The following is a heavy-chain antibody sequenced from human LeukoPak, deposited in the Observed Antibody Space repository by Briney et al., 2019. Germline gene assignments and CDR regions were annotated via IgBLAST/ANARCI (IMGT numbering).Heavy chain of an antibody. D-gene: IGHD2-21*02. V-gene: IGHV4-34*01. CDR1: GGSFRGFY. Sequence: PSETLSLTCAVYGGSFRGFYWSWIRQSPGRGLEWLGEINHGGDSSYNPSLKSRLTVSVDMSKNQFSLKLRSLSAADTAVYYCERSHCGGDCYSSRWQVLYGYYCYYMDVWGKGTTVTVSS. J-gene: IGHJ6*03. CDR3: ERSHCGGDCYSSRWQVLYGYYCYYMDV. CDR2: INHGGDS.